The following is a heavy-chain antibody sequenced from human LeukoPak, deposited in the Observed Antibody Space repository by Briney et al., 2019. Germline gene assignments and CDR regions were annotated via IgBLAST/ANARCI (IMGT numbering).Heavy chain of an antibody. J-gene: IGHJ4*02. V-gene: IGHV4-38-2*01. CDR3: ARLGYCSSGVCYPDC. CDR1: GYSISCAYY. D-gene: IGHD2-8*01. CDR2: MHHSGST. Sequence: SETLSLTCAVSGYSISCAYYWGWIRQPPGTGLEWIGSMHHSGSTFYNPTLRSRVTVPVDTSKNQFSLKMRFATAADTAVYYCARLGYCSSGVCYPDCWGQGTLVTVSS.